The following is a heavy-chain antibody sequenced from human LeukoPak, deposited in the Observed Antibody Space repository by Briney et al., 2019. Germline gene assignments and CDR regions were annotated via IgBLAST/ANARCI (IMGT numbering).Heavy chain of an antibody. CDR2: INSDGINT. CDR3: ARVRIRLGGYMDV. J-gene: IGHJ6*03. CDR1: GFTFSNYW. D-gene: IGHD1-14*01. V-gene: IGHV3-74*01. Sequence: TGGSLRLSCAASGFTFSNYWMHWVRQAPGKGLVWVSRINSDGINTSYADSVKGRFTISRDNAKNTLNLQMNSLRAEDTAVYYCARVRIRLGGYMDVWGKGTTVTVSS.